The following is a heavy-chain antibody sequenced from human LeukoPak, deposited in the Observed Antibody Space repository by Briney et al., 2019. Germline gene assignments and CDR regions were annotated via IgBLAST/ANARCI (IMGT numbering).Heavy chain of an antibody. CDR1: GFTFSSYA. J-gene: IGHJ4*02. Sequence: GGSLRLSCAASGFTFSSYAMSWVRQAPGKGLDWVSSVSGSGGSTYYADSVKGRFTISRDNSKNTLYLQMNSLRAEDTAVYYCAKDPYYDSSGYYRPHFDYWGQGTLVTVSS. CDR3: AKDPYYDSSGYYRPHFDY. V-gene: IGHV3-23*01. CDR2: VSGSGGST. D-gene: IGHD3-22*01.